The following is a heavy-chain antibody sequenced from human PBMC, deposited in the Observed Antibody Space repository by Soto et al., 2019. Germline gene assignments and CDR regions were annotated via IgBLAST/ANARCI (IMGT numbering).Heavy chain of an antibody. CDR2: ISGSGGST. V-gene: IGHV3-23*01. J-gene: IGHJ4*02. D-gene: IGHD6-19*01. CDR1: GFTFSSYA. CDR3: AKEPLIAVAGYYFDY. Sequence: GGSLRLSCAASGFTFSSYAMSWVRQAPGKGLEWVSAISGSGGSTYYADPVKGRFTISRDNSKNTLYLQMNSLRAEDTAVYYCAKEPLIAVAGYYFDYWGQGTLVTVSS.